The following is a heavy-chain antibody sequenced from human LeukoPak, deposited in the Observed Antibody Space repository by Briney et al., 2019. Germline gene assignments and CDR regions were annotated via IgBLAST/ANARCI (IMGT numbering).Heavy chain of an antibody. CDR3: ATEQTSGYSGYDRLFDY. D-gene: IGHD5-12*01. J-gene: IGHJ4*02. Sequence: ASVKLSCTVSGYTLTELSMHWVRQAPGRGLEWMGGFDPEDGETINAQKFQGRVTLTEDASTDTAYMELSSLRSEDTAVYYCATEQTSGYSGYDRLFDYWGQGTLVTVSS. CDR2: FDPEDGET. V-gene: IGHV1-24*01. CDR1: GYTLTELS.